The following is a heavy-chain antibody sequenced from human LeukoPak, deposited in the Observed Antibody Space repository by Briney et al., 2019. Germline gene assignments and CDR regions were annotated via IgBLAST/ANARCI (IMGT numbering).Heavy chain of an antibody. CDR2: ISFDGANK. Sequence: GGSLRLSCATSGFTFIMSSMHWVRLAPGKGLEWQAGISFDGANKFSGDSVKGRFSISRDNSKNTLYLQMNSLGLDDTAVYFCARGRAGIAAAGFDYWGQGTLVTVSS. CDR3: ARGRAGIAAAGFDY. J-gene: IGHJ4*02. V-gene: IGHV3-30*04. D-gene: IGHD6-13*01. CDR1: GFTFIMSS.